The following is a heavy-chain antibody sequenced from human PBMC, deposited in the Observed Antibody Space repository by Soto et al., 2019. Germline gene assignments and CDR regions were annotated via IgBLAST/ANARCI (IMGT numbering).Heavy chain of an antibody. CDR3: ARPQGISSSSSHDAFDL. V-gene: IGHV3-74*01. CDR2: INSDGSST. D-gene: IGHD6-6*01. J-gene: IGHJ3*01. Sequence: GGSLRLSCAASGFTLSSYWMHWVRQAPGKGLVWVSRINSDGSSTSYADSVKGRFTISRDNAKNTLYLQMNSLRAEDTVVYYCARPQGISSSSSHDAFDLWGQGTMVTVSS. CDR1: GFTLSSYW.